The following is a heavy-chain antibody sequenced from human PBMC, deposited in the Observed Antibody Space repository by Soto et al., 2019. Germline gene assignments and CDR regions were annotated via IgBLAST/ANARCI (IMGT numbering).Heavy chain of an antibody. Sequence: SETLSVTCTVSVVSINSANWWTWVRQSPGKGLEWIGEIYHSGSTNFNPSLKSRVTISVDNSKNQFYLELTSVTAADTAVYYCARYCGGGSCYLGAFDIWGQGTMVTVSS. D-gene: IGHD2-15*01. V-gene: IGHV4-4*02. CDR2: IYHSGST. CDR1: VVSINSANW. J-gene: IGHJ3*02. CDR3: ARYCGGGSCYLGAFDI.